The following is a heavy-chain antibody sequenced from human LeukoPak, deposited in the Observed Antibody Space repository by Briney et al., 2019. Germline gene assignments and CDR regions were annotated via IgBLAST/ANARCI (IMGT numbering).Heavy chain of an antibody. J-gene: IGHJ5*02. CDR3: AKDLLGYYYYSSGYYH. V-gene: IGHV3-23*01. CDR1: GFTFSSYA. Sequence: GGSLRLSCAASGFTFSSYARSWGRQAPGKGLEWVSAISGSGGSTYYADSVKGRFTISRDNSKNTLHLQMNSLKAEDTAVYYCAKDLLGYYYYSSGYYHLGPGTLVTVSS. D-gene: IGHD3-22*01. CDR2: ISGSGGST.